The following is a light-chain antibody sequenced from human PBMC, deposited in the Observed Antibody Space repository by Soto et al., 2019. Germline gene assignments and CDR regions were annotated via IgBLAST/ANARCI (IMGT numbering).Light chain of an antibody. V-gene: IGKV3-15*01. J-gene: IGKJ1*01. CDR3: HQYNDWPRT. CDR2: GAS. Sequence: VMTQSPATLSVSPGGRATLSCRASQSVFSNLAWYQQKPGQAPGLLMYGASTRATGVPARFRGSGSGTEFTLTISSLQSEDFAVYYCHQYNDWPRTFGQGTKVEMK. CDR1: QSVFSN.